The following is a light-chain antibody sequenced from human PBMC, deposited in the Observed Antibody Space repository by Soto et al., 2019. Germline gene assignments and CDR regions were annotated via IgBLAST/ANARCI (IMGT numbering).Light chain of an antibody. V-gene: IGKV3-15*01. CDR3: QQFNKWPHMPA. CDR2: DAS. J-gene: IGKJ4*01. Sequence: IVLTQSPATLSVSPGERATLSCRASQAVGSNLAWYQQRPGQAPRLLIYDASTRATGIPHRFSGGGSGTDFTLTISSLQSDDFAVYYCQQFNKWPHMPAFGGGNKLAIK. CDR1: QAVGSN.